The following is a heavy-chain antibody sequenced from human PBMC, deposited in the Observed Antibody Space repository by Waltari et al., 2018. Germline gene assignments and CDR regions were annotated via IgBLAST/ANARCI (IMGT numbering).Heavy chain of an antibody. D-gene: IGHD2-2*01. V-gene: IGHV7-4-1*02. CDR1: GYTFTRYA. CDR3: ARGRGVPAANGEGYYFDY. J-gene: IGHJ4*02. Sequence: QVQLVQSGAEVKKPGSSVKVSCKASGYTFTRYAMTCVRQAPGQGREWMGWINTNTGNPTYAQGFTGRVVFSLDTSVSTAYLQISSLKAEDTAVYYCARGRGVPAANGEGYYFDYWGQGTLVTVSS. CDR2: INTNTGNP.